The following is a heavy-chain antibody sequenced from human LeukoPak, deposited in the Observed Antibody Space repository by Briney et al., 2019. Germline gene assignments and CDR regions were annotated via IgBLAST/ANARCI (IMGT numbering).Heavy chain of an antibody. J-gene: IGHJ6*02. Sequence: PGGSLRLSCAASGFTFSDYYMSWIRQAPRKGLEWVSYISSSGSTIYYADSVKGRFTISRDNAKNSLYLQMNSLRAEDTAVYYCARDGNPKDDFWSGADYYYGMDVWGQGTTVTVSS. CDR1: GFTFSDYY. CDR3: ARDGNPKDDFWSGADYYYGMDV. V-gene: IGHV3-11*01. CDR2: ISSSGSTI. D-gene: IGHD3-3*01.